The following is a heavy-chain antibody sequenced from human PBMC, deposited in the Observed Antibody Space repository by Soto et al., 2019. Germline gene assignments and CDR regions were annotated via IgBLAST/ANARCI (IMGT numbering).Heavy chain of an antibody. CDR3: AKEIRFLVCLPPFNPHRYRQAF. CDR2: ISYDGSNK. J-gene: IGHJ6*02. V-gene: IGHV3-30*18. D-gene: IGHD3-3*01. Sequence: GGSLRLSCAASGFTFSSYGMHWVRQAPGKGLEWVAVISYDGSNKYYADSVKGRFTISRDNSKNTLYLQMNSLRAEDTAVYYCAKEIRFLVCLPPFNPHRYRQAFCAQGSTVP. CDR1: GFTFSSYG.